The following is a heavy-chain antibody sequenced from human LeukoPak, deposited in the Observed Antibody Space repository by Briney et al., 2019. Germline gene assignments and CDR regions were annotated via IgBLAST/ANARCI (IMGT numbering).Heavy chain of an antibody. CDR2: INPNSGGT. CDR3: ARALVAARPDFDY. J-gene: IGHJ4*02. D-gene: IGHD6-6*01. V-gene: IGHV1-2*02. Sequence: ASVKVSCTASGYSFTDYYLHWVRQAPGQGLEWMGWINPNSGGTNSAPKFQGRVTMTRDTSISTAYMDLSRLTSDDSALYYCARALVAARPDFDYWGQGSLVTVSS. CDR1: GYSFTDYY.